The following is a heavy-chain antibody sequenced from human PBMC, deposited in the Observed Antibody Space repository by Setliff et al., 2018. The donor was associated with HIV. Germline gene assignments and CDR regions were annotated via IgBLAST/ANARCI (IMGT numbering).Heavy chain of an antibody. D-gene: IGHD2-15*01. CDR2: IYYSGST. CDR3: ARHPPYCSGGSCYRGRGYYFDY. Sequence: KPSETLSLTCTVSGGSISSYYWSWIRQPPGKGLEWIGYIYYSGSTYYNPSLKSRVTISVDTSKNQFSLKLNSVTAADTAMYYCARHPPYCSGGSCYRGRGYYFDYWGQGTLVTVSS. V-gene: IGHV4-59*08. CDR1: GGSISSYY. J-gene: IGHJ4*02.